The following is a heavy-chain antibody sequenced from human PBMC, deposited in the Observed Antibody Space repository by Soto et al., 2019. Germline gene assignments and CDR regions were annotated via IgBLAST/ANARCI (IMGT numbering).Heavy chain of an antibody. CDR3: ARDSLYCSGGSCYFSKYYYYGMDV. D-gene: IGHD2-15*01. J-gene: IGHJ6*02. CDR2: IWYDGSNK. V-gene: IGHV3-33*01. CDR1: GFTFSSYG. Sequence: ESGGGVVQPGRSLRLSCAASGFTFSSYGMHWVRQAPGKGLEWVAVIWYDGSNKYYADSVKGRFTISRDNSKNTLYLQMNSLRAEDTAVYYCARDSLYCSGGSCYFSKYYYYGMDVWGQGTTVTVSS.